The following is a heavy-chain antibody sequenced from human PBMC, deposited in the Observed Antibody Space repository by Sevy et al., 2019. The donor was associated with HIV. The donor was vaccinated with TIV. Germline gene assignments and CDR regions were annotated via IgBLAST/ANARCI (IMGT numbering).Heavy chain of an antibody. CDR3: AKDSSQLYDFWSGYKKD. V-gene: IGHV3-23*01. Sequence: GGSLRLSCAASGFTFSSYAMSWVRQAPGKGLEWVSAISGSGGSTYYAYSVKGRFTISRDNSKNTLYLQMNSLRAEDTAVYYCAKDSSQLYDFWSGYKKDWGQGTLVTVSS. CDR1: GFTFSSYA. D-gene: IGHD3-3*01. J-gene: IGHJ4*02. CDR2: ISGSGGST.